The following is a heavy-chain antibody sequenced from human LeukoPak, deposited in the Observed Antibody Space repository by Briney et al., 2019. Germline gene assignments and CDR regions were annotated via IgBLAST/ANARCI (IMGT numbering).Heavy chain of an antibody. Sequence: PSETLSLTCTVSGGSITTSTYYWGWIRQPPGKGLEWIGNIYSSGSTYYNASLQSRVTISIDTSKNQFSLRLNSVTAADTAVYYCARENSVSPGYYYDSSGYSSAFDIWGQGTMVTVSS. D-gene: IGHD3-22*01. V-gene: IGHV4-39*07. CDR3: ARENSVSPGYYYDSSGYSSAFDI. CDR2: IYSSGST. CDR1: GGSITTSTYY. J-gene: IGHJ3*02.